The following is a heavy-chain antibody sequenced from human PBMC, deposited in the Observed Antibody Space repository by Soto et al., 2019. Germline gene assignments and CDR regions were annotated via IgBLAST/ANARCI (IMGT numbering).Heavy chain of an antibody. V-gene: IGHV1-2*04. CDR3: ARATGATTYGMDV. CDR1: GYTFTGYY. D-gene: IGHD7-27*01. Sequence: ASVKVSCKASGYTFTGYYIHWVRQAPGQVLEWMGCINPNSGGTNFAQRFQGWVTMTGDTSISKDYMEVSRLKSDDTAVYYCARATGATTYGMDVWGQGTKVTVSS. J-gene: IGHJ6*02. CDR2: INPNSGGT.